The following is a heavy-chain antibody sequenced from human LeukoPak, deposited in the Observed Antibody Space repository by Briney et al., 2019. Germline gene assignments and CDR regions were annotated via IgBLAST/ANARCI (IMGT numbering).Heavy chain of an antibody. D-gene: IGHD3-10*01. CDR2: IYSGGGT. CDR1: GFTVSSNY. J-gene: IGHJ4*02. V-gene: IGHV3-66*01. CDR3: ARGHGDFDY. Sequence: GGSLRLSCAASGFTVSSNYMSWVRQAPGKGLEWVSVIYSGGGTYYADSVKGRFSNSKDNSKNTLYLQMNSLRAEDAAVYYCARGHGDFDYWGQGTLVTVSS.